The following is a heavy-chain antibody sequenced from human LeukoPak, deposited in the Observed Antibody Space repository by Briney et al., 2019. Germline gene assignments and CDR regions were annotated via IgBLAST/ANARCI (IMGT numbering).Heavy chain of an antibody. D-gene: IGHD2-15*01. CDR2: ISYDGKEK. Sequence: GGSLRLSCVASGFTFSSDAMHWVRQAPGKGLEWVAVISYDGKEKYHADSVKGRFTISRDNSKNTLYLQMNSLRAEDTAVYYCASEIVVVAAKVADYWGQGTLVTVPS. CDR1: GFTFSSDA. V-gene: IGHV3-30*04. J-gene: IGHJ4*02. CDR3: ASEIVVVAAKVADY.